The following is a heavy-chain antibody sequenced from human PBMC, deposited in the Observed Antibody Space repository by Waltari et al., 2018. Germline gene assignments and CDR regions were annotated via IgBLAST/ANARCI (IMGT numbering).Heavy chain of an antibody. CDR3: AREQGIAAAYGMDV. CDR2: IYRGGSR. D-gene: IGHD6-13*01. V-gene: IGHV3-66*02. CDR1: GFTVSNNY. J-gene: IGHJ6*02. Sequence: EVQLVESGGGLVQPGGSLRLSCAASGFTVSNNYMRWVGQAPGKGLEWGTVIYRGGSRYYADYVKGRITISRDKGKNTLYLQMNSLRAEDTAVYYCAREQGIAAAYGMDVWGQGTTVIVSS.